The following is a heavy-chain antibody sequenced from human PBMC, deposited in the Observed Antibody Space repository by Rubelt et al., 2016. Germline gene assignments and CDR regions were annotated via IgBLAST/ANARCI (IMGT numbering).Heavy chain of an antibody. CDR1: GYTFTNYG. D-gene: IGHD5-24*01. CDR3: ARDLTYNLPAY. J-gene: IGHJ4*02. CDR2: ISAYNGNT. Sequence: QVQLVQSGAEVKKPGASVTVSCKASGYTFTNYGISWVRQAPGQGLDWMGWISAYNGNTNYAQKLQGRVTLTTETSTSTAYMELRSLRSDDTAVYYCARDLTYNLPAYWGQGTLVTVSS. V-gene: IGHV1-18*01.